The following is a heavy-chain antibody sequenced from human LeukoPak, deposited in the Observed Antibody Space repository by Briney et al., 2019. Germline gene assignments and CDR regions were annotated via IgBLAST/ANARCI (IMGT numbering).Heavy chain of an antibody. CDR1: GFTFSSYA. CDR2: ISYDGSNK. J-gene: IGHJ6*02. V-gene: IGHV3-30-3*01. Sequence: GGSLRLSCAASGFTFSSYAMHWVRQAPGKGLEWVAVISYDGSNKYYADSVKGRFTISRDNSKNTLYQQMNSLRAEDTAVYYCARDARSPVKNYYGMDVWGQGTTVTVSS. D-gene: IGHD3-10*01. CDR3: ARDARSPVKNYYGMDV.